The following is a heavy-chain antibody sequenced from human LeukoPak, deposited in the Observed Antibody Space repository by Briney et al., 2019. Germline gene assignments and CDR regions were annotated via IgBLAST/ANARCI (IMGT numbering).Heavy chain of an antibody. CDR3: ARAHTYYYDSGGRPDAFDI. J-gene: IGHJ3*02. V-gene: IGHV3-21*04. CDR1: GFTFSSYS. D-gene: IGHD3-22*01. CDR2: ISSSSAYI. Sequence: PGGSLRLSCAASGFTFSSYSMNWVRQAPGKGLEWVAFISSSSAYISYADSVKGRFTISRDNAKNSLYLQMNSLRAEDTAVYYCARAHTYYYDSGGRPDAFDIWGQGTMVTVSS.